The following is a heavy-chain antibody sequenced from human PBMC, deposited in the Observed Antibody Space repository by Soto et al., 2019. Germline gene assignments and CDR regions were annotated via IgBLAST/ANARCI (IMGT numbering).Heavy chain of an antibody. CDR2: IGTYNGNT. J-gene: IGHJ6*02. D-gene: IGHD1-1*01. Sequence: ASVKVSCKASGYTFTDYGFSWVRLAPGQGLEWMGWIGTYNGNTNYAQKVQGRVTMTTDTSTNTAYMELRSLRSDDTAVYYCARSGSGADYYYHGLDVWGQGTTVTVSS. CDR1: GYTFTDYG. CDR3: ARSGSGADYYYHGLDV. V-gene: IGHV1-18*04.